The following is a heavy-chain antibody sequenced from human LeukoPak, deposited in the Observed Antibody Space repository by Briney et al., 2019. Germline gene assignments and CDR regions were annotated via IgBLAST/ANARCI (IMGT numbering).Heavy chain of an antibody. V-gene: IGHV4-59*01. D-gene: IGHD6-13*01. CDR2: IYYGGST. CDR1: GGSISSYY. CDR3: ARSTTAAPHAFDI. J-gene: IGHJ3*02. Sequence: SETLSLTCTVSGGSISSYYWSWIRQPPGKGLEWIGYIYYGGSTNYNPSLKSRVTISVDTSKNQLSLKLSSVTAADTAAYYCARSTTAAPHAFDIWGQGTIVTVSS.